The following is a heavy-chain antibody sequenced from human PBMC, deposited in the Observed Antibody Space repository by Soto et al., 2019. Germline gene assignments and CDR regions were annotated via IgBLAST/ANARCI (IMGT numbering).Heavy chain of an antibody. CDR3: ARILFGSLDAFDI. Sequence: GGSLRLSCAASGFTFSSYWMSWVRQAPGKGLEWVANIKQDGSEKYYVDSVKGRFTISRDNAKNSLYLQMNSLRAEDTAVYYCARILFGSLDAFDIWGQGTMVTVSS. CDR2: IKQDGSEK. J-gene: IGHJ3*02. D-gene: IGHD3-10*01. V-gene: IGHV3-7*01. CDR1: GFTFSSYW.